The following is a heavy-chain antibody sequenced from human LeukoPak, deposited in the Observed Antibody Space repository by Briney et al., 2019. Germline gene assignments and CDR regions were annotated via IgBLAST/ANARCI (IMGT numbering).Heavy chain of an antibody. D-gene: IGHD2-15*01. V-gene: IGHV3-11*01. J-gene: IGHJ3*01. Sequence: GGSLRLSCAASGFSISDSYMSWIRQAPGEGLEWISYISGTGGAIFYANSVKGRFTISRDNAKNSLYLQMNGLRPEDTALYYCARDEVVVPAPDAFDLWGHGTMVTVSS. CDR3: ARDEVVVPAPDAFDL. CDR1: GFSISDSY. CDR2: ISGTGGAI.